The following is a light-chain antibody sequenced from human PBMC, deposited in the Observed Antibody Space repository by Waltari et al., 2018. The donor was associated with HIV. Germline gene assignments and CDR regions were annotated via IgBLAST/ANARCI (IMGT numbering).Light chain of an antibody. CDR3: QQYHTSRT. CDR2: VAS. V-gene: IGKV1-5*03. CDR1: QSISSR. Sequence: DIQMTQSPTTLSASVGDRVTITCRASQSISSRLAWYQQKPGKTPRLLIYVASSLESGVPSRFSGSGSGTEFTLTISSLQPDDFATYYCQQYHTSRTFGPGTKVEIK. J-gene: IGKJ1*01.